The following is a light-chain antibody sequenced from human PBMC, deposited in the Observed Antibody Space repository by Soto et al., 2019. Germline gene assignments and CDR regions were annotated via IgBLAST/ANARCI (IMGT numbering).Light chain of an antibody. CDR3: QQYNNGPRT. CDR1: QGVSSN. J-gene: IGKJ1*01. Sequence: EIVMTQSPATLSVSPGERATISCRASQGVSSNLAWYQQKPGQAPRLLIYAASTRATGIPARFSGSGSGTEFTLTISSLQSEDFAIYYCQQYNNGPRTFGQGTKVEIK. V-gene: IGKV3-15*01. CDR2: AAS.